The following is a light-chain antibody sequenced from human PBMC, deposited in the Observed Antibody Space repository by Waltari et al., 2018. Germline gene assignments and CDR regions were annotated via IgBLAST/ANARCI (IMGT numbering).Light chain of an antibody. CDR2: EAT. Sequence: QSALTQPASVSGSPGQSTTISCTGTSSDVGSYDLVSWYQHPPGKAPKRMIYEATQRPSGVSDLFSGSKSGNTASLTISGLQAEDEADYYCCSYVGDVTWVFGGGTKLTVL. CDR3: CSYVGDVTWV. CDR1: SSDVGSYDL. J-gene: IGLJ3*02. V-gene: IGLV2-23*01.